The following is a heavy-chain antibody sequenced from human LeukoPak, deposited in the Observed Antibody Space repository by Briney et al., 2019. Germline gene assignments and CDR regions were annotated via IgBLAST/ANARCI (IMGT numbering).Heavy chain of an antibody. CDR1: GGSISSSSSC. CDR2: VYYSGTT. D-gene: IGHD6-19*01. J-gene: IGHJ4*02. CDR3: ARGTLYRGWSYYLDF. V-gene: IGHV4-39*07. Sequence: SETLSLTCSVSGGSISSSSSCWGWIRQPPGKALEWIGSVYYSGTTSYNPSLKSRVTISVDMSKNHFSLRLRSVTAADTAMYYCARGTLYRGWSYYLDFWGQGSQVTVSS.